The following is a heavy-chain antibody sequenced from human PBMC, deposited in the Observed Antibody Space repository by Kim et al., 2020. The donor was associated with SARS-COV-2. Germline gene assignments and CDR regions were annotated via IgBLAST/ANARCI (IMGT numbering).Heavy chain of an antibody. J-gene: IGHJ4*02. Sequence: YAAPVEGRINISRDDSKNTQYLQMNSLKTEDTAVYYCTTERVPGPDHFDYWGQGTLVTVSS. CDR3: TTERVPGPDHFDY. D-gene: IGHD3-10*02. V-gene: IGHV3-15*01.